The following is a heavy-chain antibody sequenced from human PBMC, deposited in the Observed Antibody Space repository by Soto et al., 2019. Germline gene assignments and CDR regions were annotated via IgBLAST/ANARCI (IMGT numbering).Heavy chain of an antibody. J-gene: IGHJ6*02. D-gene: IGHD1-26*01. CDR2: IYYSGST. CDR3: ARGEIRGYSYYGFDV. Sequence: QVQLQESGPGLVKPSQTLSLTCTVSGGSISSGDYYWSWIRQPPGKGLEWIGYIYYSGSTYYNPSLKSRVTISVDTSKKQFSLKLNSVTAADTAVYYCARGEIRGYSYYGFDVWGQGTTVTVSS. V-gene: IGHV4-30-4*01. CDR1: GGSISSGDYY.